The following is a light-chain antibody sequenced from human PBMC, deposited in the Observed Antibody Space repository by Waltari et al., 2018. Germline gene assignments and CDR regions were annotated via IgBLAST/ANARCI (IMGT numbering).Light chain of an antibody. J-gene: IGKJ3*01. CDR3: QHYGSSPLFT. V-gene: IGKV3-20*01. Sequence: EIVLTQSPGTLSLSPGDRATLSCRASQSVSSNYLAWYQQRPGQAPRLLIPGAYTRATGIPDRFSGSGSGTDFTLTISRLEPEDFAVYYCQHYGSSPLFTFGPGTKVDI. CDR1: QSVSSNY. CDR2: GAY.